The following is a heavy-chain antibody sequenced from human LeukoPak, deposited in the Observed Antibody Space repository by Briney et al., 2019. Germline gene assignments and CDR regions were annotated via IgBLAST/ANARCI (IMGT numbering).Heavy chain of an antibody. CDR3: ARAGLGLFGELFDY. CDR1: GGSISSSNW. V-gene: IGHV4-4*02. Sequence: SETLSLTCAVSGGSISSSNWWSWVRQHPGKWLEWIGEIYHSGSTNYNPSLKSPITISVDKSKNQFSLKLSSVTAADTAVYYCARAGLGLFGELFDYWGQGTLVTVSS. CDR2: IYHSGST. D-gene: IGHD3-10*02. J-gene: IGHJ4*02.